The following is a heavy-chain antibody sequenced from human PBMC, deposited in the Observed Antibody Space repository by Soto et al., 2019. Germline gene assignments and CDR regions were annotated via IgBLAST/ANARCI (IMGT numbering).Heavy chain of an antibody. Sequence: QITLIESGPTLVKPTQTLTLTCNFSGFSLTSGEVGVAWIRQPPGKALEWLALIYWDDAKRYTPSLKTRLTITKDTSKAHVFLTLNIVGPAGSATSFGALGTYGANWSPFDAWGQGALVTV. CDR3: ALGTYGANWSPFDA. J-gene: IGHJ4*02. D-gene: IGHD4-17*01. CDR2: IYWDDAK. CDR1: GFSLTSGEVG. V-gene: IGHV2-5*02.